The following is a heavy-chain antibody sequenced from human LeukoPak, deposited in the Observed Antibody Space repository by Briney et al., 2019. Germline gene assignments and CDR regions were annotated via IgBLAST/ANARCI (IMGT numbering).Heavy chain of an antibody. V-gene: IGHV1-2*02. CDR2: INGNSGGT. Sequence: ASVRVSCKASGYTFTDYYMHWVRQAPGQGLEWMGWINGNSGGTNYAQIFQGRVTMTRDTSISTAYMELSRLSFDDTAIYYCARDLGWHTCAWGQGTLVTVSS. CDR1: GYTFTDYY. D-gene: IGHD6-19*01. J-gene: IGHJ4*02. CDR3: ARDLGWHTCA.